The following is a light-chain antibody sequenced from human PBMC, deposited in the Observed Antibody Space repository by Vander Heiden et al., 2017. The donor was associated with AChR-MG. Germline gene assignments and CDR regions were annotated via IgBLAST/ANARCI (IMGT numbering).Light chain of an antibody. CDR1: SSHVGVYNY. J-gene: IGLJ1*01. V-gene: IGLV2-14*01. CDR2: DVS. CDR3: SSYTSSSTRV. Sequence: QSALTQPASVSGSPGQSITISCTGTSSHVGVYNYVSWYQQHPGQAPKLMIYDVSKRPSGVSNRFSGSKSGNTASLTISGLQAEDEADYYCSSYTSSSTRVFGTGTKVTVL.